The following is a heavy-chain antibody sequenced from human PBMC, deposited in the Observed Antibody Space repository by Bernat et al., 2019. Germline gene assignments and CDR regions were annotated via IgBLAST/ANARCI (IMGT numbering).Heavy chain of an antibody. J-gene: IGHJ4*02. Sequence: QVQLVESGGGVVQPGRSLRLSCAASGFTFSSYGMHWVRQAPGKGLEWVAVISYDGSNKYYADSVKGRFTISRDNSKNTLYLQMNSLRAEDTAVYYCARDCSGTCWFAYWGQGTLVTVSS. V-gene: IGHV3-30*03. CDR1: GFTFSSYG. D-gene: IGHD2-15*01. CDR2: ISYDGSNK. CDR3: ARDCSGTCWFAY.